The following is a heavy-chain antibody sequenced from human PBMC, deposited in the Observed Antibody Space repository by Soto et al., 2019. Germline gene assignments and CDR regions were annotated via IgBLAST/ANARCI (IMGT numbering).Heavy chain of an antibody. Sequence: SETLSLTCTVSGGSISSYYWSWIRQPPGKGLEWIGYIYYSGSTNYNPSLKSRVTISVDTSKNQLSLKLSSVTAADTAVYYCASQDIYSSSWYYFDYWGQGTLVTVSS. D-gene: IGHD6-13*01. CDR3: ASQDIYSSSWYYFDY. J-gene: IGHJ4*02. CDR2: IYYSGST. CDR1: GGSISSYY. V-gene: IGHV4-59*08.